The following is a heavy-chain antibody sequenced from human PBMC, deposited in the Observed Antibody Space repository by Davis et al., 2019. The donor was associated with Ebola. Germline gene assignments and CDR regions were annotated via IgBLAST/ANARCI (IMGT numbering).Heavy chain of an antibody. D-gene: IGHD3-3*01. CDR2: ISAYNGNT. CDR3: ARDLNPRRYDFYYGMDV. Sequence: ASVKVSCKASGYTFTSYGISWVRQAPGQGLEWMGWISAYNGNTNYAQKLQGRVTMTTDTSTSTAYMELRSLRSDDTAVYYCARDLNPRRYDFYYGMDVWGQGTTVTVSS. V-gene: IGHV1-18*01. CDR1: GYTFTSYG. J-gene: IGHJ6*02.